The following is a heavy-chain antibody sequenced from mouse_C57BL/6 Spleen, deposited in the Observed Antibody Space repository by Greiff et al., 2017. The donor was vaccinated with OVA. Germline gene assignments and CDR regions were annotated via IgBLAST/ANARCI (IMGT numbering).Heavy chain of an antibody. CDR1: GFTFSSYA. Sequence: DVKLVESGGGLVKPGGSLKLSCAASGFTFSSYAMSWVRQTPEKRLEWVATISDGGRYTYYPDNVKGRFTISRDNAKNNLYLQMSHLKSEDTAMYYCARDGYGLLAYWGQGTLVTVSA. J-gene: IGHJ3*01. D-gene: IGHD2-2*01. CDR3: ARDGYGLLAY. CDR2: ISDGGRYT. V-gene: IGHV5-4*01.